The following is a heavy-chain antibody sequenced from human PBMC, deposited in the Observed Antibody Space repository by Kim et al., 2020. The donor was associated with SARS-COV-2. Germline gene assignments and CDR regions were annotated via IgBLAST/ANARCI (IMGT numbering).Heavy chain of an antibody. Sequence: GGSLRLSCAASGFTFSSYWMSWVRQAPGKGLEWVANIKQDGTEKYYVDSVKGRFTISRDNAKNSLYLHMNSLRAEDTAVYYCARDKVKCSGNDCVDYWGQGTLVTVSS. D-gene: IGHD5-12*01. CDR2: IKQDGTEK. CDR1: GFTFSSYW. V-gene: IGHV3-7*01. CDR3: ARDKVKCSGNDCVDY. J-gene: IGHJ4*02.